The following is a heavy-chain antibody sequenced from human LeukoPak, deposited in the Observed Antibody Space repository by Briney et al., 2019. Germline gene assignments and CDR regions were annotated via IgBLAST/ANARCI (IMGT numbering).Heavy chain of an antibody. D-gene: IGHD2-2*01. Sequence: ASVKVSCKASGYTFTSYGISWVRQAPGQGLEWMGWISAYSGNTNYVQKLQGRVTMTTDTSTSTVYMELRSLRSDDTAVYYCARTPAAHYYFDYWGQGTLVTVSS. V-gene: IGHV1-18*01. CDR2: ISAYSGNT. CDR3: ARTPAAHYYFDY. CDR1: GYTFTSYG. J-gene: IGHJ4*02.